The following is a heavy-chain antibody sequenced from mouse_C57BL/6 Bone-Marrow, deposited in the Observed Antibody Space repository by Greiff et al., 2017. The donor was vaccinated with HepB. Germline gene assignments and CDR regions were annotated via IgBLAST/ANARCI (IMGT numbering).Heavy chain of an antibody. Sequence: QVHVKQPGAELVKPGASVKLSCKASGYTFTSYWMHWVKQRPGQGLEWIGMIHPNSGSTNYNEKFKSKATLTVDKSSSTAYMQLSSLTSEDSAVYYCARQGDYGSPFAYWGQGTLVTVSA. CDR2: IHPNSGST. D-gene: IGHD1-1*01. CDR1: GYTFTSYW. V-gene: IGHV1-64*01. CDR3: ARQGDYGSPFAY. J-gene: IGHJ3*01.